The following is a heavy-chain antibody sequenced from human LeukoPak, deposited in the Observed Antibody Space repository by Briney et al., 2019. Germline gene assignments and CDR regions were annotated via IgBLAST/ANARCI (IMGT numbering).Heavy chain of an antibody. CDR2: ISRSGSST. D-gene: IGHD2-2*01. Sequence: GGSLRLSCAASGWTFSSYGMSWVRQAPGKGLEWVSAISRSGSSTYYADSVKGRITISRDNSKNTLYLQMNTLRAEDTAVYYCANAPTLGYWSRTSCYVPSRGYGFFDSWGQSPLVTVSS. V-gene: IGHV3-23*01. J-gene: IGHJ4*02. CDR3: ANAPTLGYWSRTSCYVPSRGYGFFDS. CDR1: GWTFSSYG.